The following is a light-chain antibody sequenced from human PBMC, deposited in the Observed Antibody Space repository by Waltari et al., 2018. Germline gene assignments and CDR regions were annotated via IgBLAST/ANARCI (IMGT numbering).Light chain of an antibody. CDR3: QQHYGTPRT. J-gene: IGKJ2*01. CDR2: WAS. CDR1: QSVLYSSNNKNY. V-gene: IGKV4-1*01. Sequence: DIVMTQSPDSLAVSLGERATINCKSSQSVLYSSNNKNYLAWYQQKPEQPPKLIIYWASTRESGVPDRFSGSGSVTDFTLTISSLQAEDVAVYYCQQHYGTPRTFGQGTKLEIK.